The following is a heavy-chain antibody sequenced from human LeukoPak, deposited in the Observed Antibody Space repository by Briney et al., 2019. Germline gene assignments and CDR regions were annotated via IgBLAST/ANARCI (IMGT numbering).Heavy chain of an antibody. J-gene: IGHJ6*02. D-gene: IGHD6-13*01. V-gene: IGHV3-74*01. CDR2: INSDGSST. CDR1: GFTFSSYW. CDR3: ARVGYSSSWYDYYYYYGMDV. Sequence: GGSLRLSCAASGFTFSSYWMHWVRQAPGKGLVWVSRINSDGSSTSYADSVKGRSTISRDNAKNTLYLQMNSLRAEDTAVYYCARVGYSSSWYDYYYYYGMDVWGQGTTVTVSS.